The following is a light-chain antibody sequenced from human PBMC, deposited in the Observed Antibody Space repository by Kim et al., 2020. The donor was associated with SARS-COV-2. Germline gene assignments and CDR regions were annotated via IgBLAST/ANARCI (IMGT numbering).Light chain of an antibody. CDR1: NIGLKN. J-gene: IGLJ3*02. CDR3: QVWDSNTAV. CDR2: TDS. V-gene: IGLV3-9*01. Sequence: SVALGQTARITCGGNNIGLKNVHWYQQRPGQAPVLVIYTDSSRPSGIPERFSGSNSGNTATLTISRAQAGDEADYFCQVWDSNTAVFGGGTQLTVL.